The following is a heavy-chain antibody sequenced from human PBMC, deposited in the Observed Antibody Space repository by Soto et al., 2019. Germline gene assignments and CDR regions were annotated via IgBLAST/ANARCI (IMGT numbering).Heavy chain of an antibody. CDR2: IYSGGST. CDR3: ARDMFSCGDYHYYMDV. V-gene: IGHV3-53*04. Sequence: EVQLVESGGGLVQPGGSLRLSCAASGFTVSSNYMSWVRQAPGKGLEWVSVIYSGGSTYYADSVKGRFTISRHNSKNTLYLKMNSLRDEDTAVYYCARDMFSCGDYHYYMDVWGKGTTVTVSS. CDR1: GFTVSSNY. D-gene: IGHD3-10*02. J-gene: IGHJ6*03.